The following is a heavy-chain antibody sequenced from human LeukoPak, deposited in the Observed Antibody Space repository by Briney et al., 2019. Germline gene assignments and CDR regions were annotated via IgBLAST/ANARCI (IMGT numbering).Heavy chain of an antibody. J-gene: IGHJ4*02. CDR2: IKEDGSEK. CDR1: GFTFSTYW. V-gene: IGHV3-7*03. CDR3: ARSGRGSGTSYYYFDC. Sequence: PGGSLRLSCAASGFTFSTYWMSWVRQAPGKGPEWVASIKEDGSEKYYVDSVKGRFTISRDNADNSLYLQVNSLRAEDTAVYYCARSGRGSGTSYYYFDCWGQGTLVTVSS. D-gene: IGHD3-10*01.